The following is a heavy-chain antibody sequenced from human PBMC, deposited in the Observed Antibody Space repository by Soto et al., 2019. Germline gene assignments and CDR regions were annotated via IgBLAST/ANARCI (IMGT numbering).Heavy chain of an antibody. Sequence: HPGGSLRLSCAASGFTFSSYSMNWVRQAPGKGLEWVSAISGSSRSTYYADSVKGRFTISRDNSKNTLYLQMNSLRAEDTAVYYCAKDFRSYDILTGFIGGAFDIWGQGTMVTVSS. D-gene: IGHD3-9*01. CDR1: GFTFSSYS. CDR3: AKDFRSYDILTGFIGGAFDI. J-gene: IGHJ3*02. V-gene: IGHV3-23*01. CDR2: ISGSSRST.